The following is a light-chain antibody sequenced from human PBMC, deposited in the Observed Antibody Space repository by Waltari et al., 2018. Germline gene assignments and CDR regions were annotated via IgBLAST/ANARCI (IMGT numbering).Light chain of an antibody. CDR2: RND. CDR3: AAWDGGVSGPHV. CDR1: SPNLGSNS. Sequence: QSVLTQPPSASGTPGQRVTISCSGSSPNLGSNSLYWYQHLPGTTPKLLSSRNDQRPSGVPDRFSGSKSGTSASLDISGLRSEDEGDYYCAAWDGGVSGPHVFGTGTKVTVL. J-gene: IGLJ1*01. V-gene: IGLV1-47*01.